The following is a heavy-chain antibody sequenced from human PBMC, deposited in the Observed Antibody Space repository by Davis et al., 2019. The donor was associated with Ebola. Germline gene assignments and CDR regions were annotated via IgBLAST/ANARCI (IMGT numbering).Heavy chain of an antibody. CDR3: ARDGGGYRYGYYYYGMDV. D-gene: IGHD5-18*01. V-gene: IGHV4-4*02. Sequence: SETLSLTCAVSGGSISSSNWWSWVRQPPGKGLEWIGEIYHSGSTNYNPSLKSRVTISVDKSKNQFSLKLSSVTAADTAVYYCARDGGGYRYGYYYYGMDVWGQGTTVTVSS. J-gene: IGHJ6*02. CDR2: IYHSGST. CDR1: GGSISSSNW.